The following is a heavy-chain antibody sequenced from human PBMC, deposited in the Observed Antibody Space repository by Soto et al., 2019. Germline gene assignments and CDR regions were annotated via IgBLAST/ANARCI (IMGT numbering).Heavy chain of an antibody. Sequence: PSETLSLTCTVSGGSISSYYWSWIRQPPGKGLEWIGYIYYSGSTNYNPSLKSRVTMSVDTSKNQFSLKLSSVTAADTAVYYCARRWGTTFDYWGQGTLVTVSS. CDR1: GGSISSYY. J-gene: IGHJ4*02. CDR2: IYYSGST. D-gene: IGHD3-16*01. V-gene: IGHV4-59*08. CDR3: ARRWGTTFDY.